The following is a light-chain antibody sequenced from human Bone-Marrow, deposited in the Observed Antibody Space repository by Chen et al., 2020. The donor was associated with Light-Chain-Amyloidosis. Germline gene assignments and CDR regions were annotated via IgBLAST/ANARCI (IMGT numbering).Light chain of an antibody. CDR2: GSS. CDR3: EQYGTSPLT. J-gene: IGKJ4*01. V-gene: IGKV3-20*01. Sequence: EIVSTQSPGTLSLSPGEGANLPCRASQTISSNYLTWDQQKFGQAPRLLIYGSSSRATGIPDRFAGSESGTDFTLTINRLAPEDFAMYYCEQYGTSPLTFGGGTKVEIK. CDR1: QTISSNY.